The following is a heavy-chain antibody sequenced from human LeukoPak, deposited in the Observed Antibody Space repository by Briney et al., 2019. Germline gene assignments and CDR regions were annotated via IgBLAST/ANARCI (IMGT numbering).Heavy chain of an antibody. J-gene: IGHJ4*02. D-gene: IGHD6-13*01. CDR1: GFTFSSYW. V-gene: IGHV3-30*03. CDR2: ISYDGSNE. CDR3: ARQDLAAAQVYADY. Sequence: PGGSLRLSCAASGFTFSSYWMSWVRQAPGKGLEWVAIISYDGSNEYYADSVKGRFTISRDNSKNTLYLQMNSLRAADTAVYYCARQDLAAAQVYADYWGQGTLVTVSS.